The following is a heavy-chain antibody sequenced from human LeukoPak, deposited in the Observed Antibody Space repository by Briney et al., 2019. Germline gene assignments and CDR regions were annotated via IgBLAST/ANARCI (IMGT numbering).Heavy chain of an antibody. J-gene: IGHJ3*02. Sequence: GRSLRLSCAASGFTFSSHAMCWVRQAPGKGLEWVTIISYDGGDTYYAESVKGRFTISRDNSKNTLYLQMSSLRAEDTAVYCCARSGDWSNTYCYKPFVIWGQGTMVTVSS. CDR1: GFTFSSHA. CDR2: ISYDGGDT. V-gene: IGHV3-30*15. D-gene: IGHD2-2*02. CDR3: ARSGDWSNTYCYKPFVI.